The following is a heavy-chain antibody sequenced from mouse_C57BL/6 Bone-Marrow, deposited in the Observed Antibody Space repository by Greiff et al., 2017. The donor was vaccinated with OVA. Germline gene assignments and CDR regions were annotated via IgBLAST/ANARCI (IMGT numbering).Heavy chain of an antibody. V-gene: IGHV1-50*01. CDR3: AQTGDFDY. J-gene: IGHJ2*01. CDR2: IDPSDSYT. CDR1: GYTFTSYW. D-gene: IGHD4-1*01. Sequence: VQLQQPGAELVKPGASVKLSCKASGYTFTSYWMQWVKQRPGQGLEWIGEIDPSDSYTHYNQKFKGKATLTVDTSSSTAYMQLSSLTSEVSAVYYCAQTGDFDYWGQGTTLTVSS.